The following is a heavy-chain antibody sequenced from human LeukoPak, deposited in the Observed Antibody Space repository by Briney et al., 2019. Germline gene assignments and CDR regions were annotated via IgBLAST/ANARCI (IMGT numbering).Heavy chain of an antibody. CDR2: IYYSGST. CDR3: ARYYYDSSGYYHPFYYYYGMDV. Sequence: SETLSLTCAVYGGSFSSYYWSWIRQPPGKGLEWIGYIYYSGSTNYNPSLKSRVTISVDTSKNQFSLKLSSVTAADTAVYYCARYYYDSSGYYHPFYYYYGMDVWGQGTTVTVSS. J-gene: IGHJ6*02. CDR1: GGSFSSYY. V-gene: IGHV4-59*01. D-gene: IGHD3-22*01.